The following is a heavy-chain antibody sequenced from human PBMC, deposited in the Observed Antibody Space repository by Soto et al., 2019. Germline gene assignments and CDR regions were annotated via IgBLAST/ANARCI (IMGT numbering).Heavy chain of an antibody. V-gene: IGHV3-30*18. Sequence: QVQLVESGGGVVQPGRSLRLSCAASGFTFSSYGMHWVRQAPGKGLEWVAVISYDGSNKYYADSVKGRFTISRDNSKNTLYLQMNSLRAEDTAVYYCAKIYDSSGLIDYWGQGTLVTVSS. CDR3: AKIYDSSGLIDY. D-gene: IGHD3-22*01. J-gene: IGHJ4*02. CDR2: ISYDGSNK. CDR1: GFTFSSYG.